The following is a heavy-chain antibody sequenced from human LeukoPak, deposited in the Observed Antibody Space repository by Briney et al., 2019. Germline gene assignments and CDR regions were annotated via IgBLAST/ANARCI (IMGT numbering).Heavy chain of an antibody. D-gene: IGHD3-10*01. CDR3: ARGRGSTGAVKYYFDY. CDR2: IYTSGST. Sequence: PSETLSLTCTVSGGSISSYYWSWIRQPAGKGLEWIGRIYTSGSTNYNPSPKSRVTMSVDTSKNQFSLKLSSVTAADTAMYYCARGRGSTGAVKYYFDYWGQGTLVTVSS. CDR1: GGSISSYY. J-gene: IGHJ4*02. V-gene: IGHV4-4*07.